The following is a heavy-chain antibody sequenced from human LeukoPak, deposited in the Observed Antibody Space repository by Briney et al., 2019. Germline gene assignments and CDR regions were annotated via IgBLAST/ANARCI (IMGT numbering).Heavy chain of an antibody. J-gene: IGHJ3*02. CDR3: ARDVDSSDAFDI. CDR1: GGSISSYY. CDR2: IYYSGST. V-gene: IGHV4-59*01. D-gene: IGHD3-22*01. Sequence: KPSETLSLTCTVSGGSISSYYWSWVRQPPGKGLEWIGYIYYSGSTNYNPSLKSRVTISVATSKNQFSLKLTSVTAADMAVYYCARDVDSSDAFDIWGQGTMVTVSS.